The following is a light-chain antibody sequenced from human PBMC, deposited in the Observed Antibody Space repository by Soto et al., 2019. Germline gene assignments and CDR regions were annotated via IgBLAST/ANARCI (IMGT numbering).Light chain of an antibody. V-gene: IGKV1-5*03. CDR3: QQYNSFSRT. CDR2: KAS. J-gene: IGKJ2*01. Sequence: DIRMTQSPSPLSASVGDRVAITCRASQSISTWLAWYQQKPGKAPKLLIFKASTLESGVPSRFSGSGSGTEFTLTISSLQPDDFATYYCQQYNSFSRTFGQGTTMEIK. CDR1: QSISTW.